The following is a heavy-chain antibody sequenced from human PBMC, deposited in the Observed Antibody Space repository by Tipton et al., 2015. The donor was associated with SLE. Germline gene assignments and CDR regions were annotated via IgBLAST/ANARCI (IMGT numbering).Heavy chain of an antibody. CDR3: ARRRTYYDFWSGYPGARFDP. D-gene: IGHD3-3*01. Sequence: TLSLTCTVSGGSISSSSYYWGWIRHPPGKGLEWIGSIYYSGSTYYNPSLKSRATISVDTSKNQFSLKLSSVTAADTAVYYCARRRTYYDFWSGYPGARFDPWGQGTLVTVSS. CDR1: GGSISSSSYY. CDR2: IYYSGST. J-gene: IGHJ5*02. V-gene: IGHV4-39*07.